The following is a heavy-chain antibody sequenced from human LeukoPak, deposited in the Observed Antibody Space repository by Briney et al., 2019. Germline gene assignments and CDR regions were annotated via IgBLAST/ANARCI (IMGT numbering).Heavy chain of an antibody. J-gene: IGHJ4*02. CDR1: GYTFTGYY. CDR3: ARDLTSRGDY. Sequence: ASVKVSCKAFGYTFTGYYMHWVRQAPGQGLEWMGWVNPNSGGTNYAQSFQGRVTMTRDTSISTAYMELSSLRSDDTAVYYCARDLTSRGDYWGQGTLVTVSS. CDR2: VNPNSGGT. V-gene: IGHV1-2*02.